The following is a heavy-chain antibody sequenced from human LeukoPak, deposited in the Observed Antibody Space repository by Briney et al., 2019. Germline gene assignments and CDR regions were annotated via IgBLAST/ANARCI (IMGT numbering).Heavy chain of an antibody. D-gene: IGHD3/OR15-3a*01. CDR1: GFPFDDYA. V-gene: IGHV3-9*01. CDR3: VKAIGLRLPNFDF. J-gene: IGHJ4*02. Sequence: GRSLRLSCAASGFPFDDYAMHWIRQSPGKGLEWVSGISWNSGSINYADSVKGRFTISRDNAKKFLYLQMNSLRAADTALYYCVKAIGLRLPNFDFWGQGTLVTVSS. CDR2: ISWNSGSI.